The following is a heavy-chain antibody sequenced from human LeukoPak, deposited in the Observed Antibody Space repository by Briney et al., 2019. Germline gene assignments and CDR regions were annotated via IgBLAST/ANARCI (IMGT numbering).Heavy chain of an antibody. J-gene: IGHJ4*02. D-gene: IGHD3-22*01. CDR3: ASLSPQVDDSGGYELDY. CDR2: INHSGST. Sequence: PSETLSLTCAVYGGSFSGYYWSWIRRPPGKGLEWSGEINHSGSTNYNPSLKSRVTISVDTSKNQFSLKLSSVTAADTAVYYCASLSPQVDDSGGYELDYWGQGTLVTVSS. CDR1: GGSFSGYY. V-gene: IGHV4-34*01.